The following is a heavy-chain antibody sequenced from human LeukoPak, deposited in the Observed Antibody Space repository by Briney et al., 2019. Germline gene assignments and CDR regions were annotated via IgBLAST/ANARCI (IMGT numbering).Heavy chain of an antibody. Sequence: SETLSLACAVYGESFSEYYWSWIRQPPGKGLEWIGQINHSGGTNYHPSLKTRVTISLDTSKNQVSLKLRSVTAADTAVYYCAFEGPVSGYAFDPWGQGALVAVSS. CDR3: AFEGPVSGYAFDP. CDR1: GESFSEYY. J-gene: IGHJ5*02. D-gene: IGHD5-12*01. V-gene: IGHV4-34*01. CDR2: INHSGGT.